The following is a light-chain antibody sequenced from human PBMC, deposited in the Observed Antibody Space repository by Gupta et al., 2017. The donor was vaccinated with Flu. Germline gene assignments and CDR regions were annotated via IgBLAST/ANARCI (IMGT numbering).Light chain of an antibody. Sequence: TSSDVGGYNYVSWYQQHPGKAPKLMIYDVSNRPSGVSNRFSGSKSGNTASLTISGLQAEDEADYYCSSYTSSSSGVFGTGTKVTVL. CDR1: SSDVGGYNY. CDR2: DVS. CDR3: SSYTSSSSGV. V-gene: IGLV2-14*04. J-gene: IGLJ1*01.